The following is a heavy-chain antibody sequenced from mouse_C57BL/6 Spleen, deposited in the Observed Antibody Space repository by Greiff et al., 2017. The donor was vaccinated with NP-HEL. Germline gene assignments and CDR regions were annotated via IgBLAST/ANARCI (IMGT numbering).Heavy chain of an antibody. CDR1: GFNIKDYY. J-gene: IGHJ2*01. Sequence: EVQLQQPGAELVKPGASVKLSCTASGFNIKDYYMHWVKQRTEQGLEWIGRIDPEDGETKYATKFQGKATITADTSSNTAYLHLSSLTSEDTAVYYCARFTAEVDYYVDDWGQGTTLTVSS. CDR2: IDPEDGET. CDR3: ARFTAEVDYYVDD. D-gene: IGHD1-1*01. V-gene: IGHV14-2*01.